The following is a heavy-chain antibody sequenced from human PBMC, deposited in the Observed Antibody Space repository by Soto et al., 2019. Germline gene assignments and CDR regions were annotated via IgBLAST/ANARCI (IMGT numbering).Heavy chain of an antibody. CDR1: GFTFSSYA. Sequence: GGSLRLSCAASGFTFSSYAMSWVRQAPGKGLEWVSAISGSGGSTYYADPVKGRFTISRDNSKNTLYLQMNSLRAEDTAVYYCAKDGRRSWFSAYFDYWGQGTLVTVSS. D-gene: IGHD6-13*01. V-gene: IGHV3-23*01. CDR3: AKDGRRSWFSAYFDY. J-gene: IGHJ4*02. CDR2: ISGSGGST.